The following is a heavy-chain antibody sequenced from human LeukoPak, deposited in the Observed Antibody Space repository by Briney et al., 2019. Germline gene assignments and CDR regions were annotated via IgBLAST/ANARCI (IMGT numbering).Heavy chain of an antibody. J-gene: IGHJ6*02. V-gene: IGHV3-23*01. D-gene: IGHD2-2*01. Sequence: GGSLRLSCAASGFTFSSYAMSWVRQAPGKGLEWVSAISGSGGSTYYADSVKGRFTISRDNSKNTLYLQMNSLRAEDTAVYYCAKVHCSSTSYYYYGMDVWGQGTTVTVSS. CDR2: ISGSGGST. CDR3: AKVHCSSTSYYYYGMDV. CDR1: GFTFSSYA.